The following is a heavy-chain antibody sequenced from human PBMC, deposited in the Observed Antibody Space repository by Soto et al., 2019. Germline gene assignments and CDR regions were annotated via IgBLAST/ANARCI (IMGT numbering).Heavy chain of an antibody. CDR3: ARYDFGTFDY. CDR1: GDSISSSFW. V-gene: IGHV4-4*02. D-gene: IGHD4-17*01. J-gene: IGHJ4*02. CDR2: IYHTEST. Sequence: SETLSLTCAVSGDSISSSFWWSWVRQPPGKGLEWIGEIYHTESTVYNPSLKSRVTISVDKSKNQFSLNLDSVTAADTAVYYCARYDFGTFDYWGRGILVTVSS.